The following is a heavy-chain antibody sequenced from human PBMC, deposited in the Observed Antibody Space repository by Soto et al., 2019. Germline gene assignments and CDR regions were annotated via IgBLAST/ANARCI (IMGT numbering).Heavy chain of an antibody. CDR2: ISYDGSNK. Sequence: GGSLRLSCAASGFTFSSYAIHWVRQAPGKGLEWVAVISYDGSNKYYADSVKGRFTISRDNSKNTLYLQMNSLRAEDTAVYYCARGYILEWFPFDYWGQGTLVTVSS. CDR1: GFTFSSYA. J-gene: IGHJ4*02. V-gene: IGHV3-30-3*01. D-gene: IGHD3-3*01. CDR3: ARGYILEWFPFDY.